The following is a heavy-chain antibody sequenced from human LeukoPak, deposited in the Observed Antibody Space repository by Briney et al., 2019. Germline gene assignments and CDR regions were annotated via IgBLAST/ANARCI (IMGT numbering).Heavy chain of an antibody. CDR1: GASVTTDY. Sequence: PSETLSPTCDVSGASVTTDYWSWIRQPPGKGLEWIGYIYNSGNTDYNPSLKSRLTISVDTSKNQFSLTLSSATAADTAVYYCAGRGQRYFRDWGQGTLVTVSS. V-gene: IGHV4-59*08. D-gene: IGHD3-9*01. J-gene: IGHJ1*01. CDR2: IYNSGNT. CDR3: AGRGQRYFRD.